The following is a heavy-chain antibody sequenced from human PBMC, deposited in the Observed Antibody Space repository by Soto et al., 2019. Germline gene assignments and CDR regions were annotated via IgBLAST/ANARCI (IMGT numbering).Heavy chain of an antibody. CDR3: ARASTPDSTGYDY. CDR1: GFTLSDHY. CDR2: SRNRVKSFTT. V-gene: IGHV3-72*01. D-gene: IGHD3-3*01. J-gene: IGHJ4*02. Sequence: EVQLVESGGGLVQPGGSLRLSCAASGFTLSDHYLDWVRQAPGKGLEWVGRSRNRVKSFTTAYAASVRGRFTFSRDDSTNSPYLQMNSLKTDDTAVYYCARASTPDSTGYDYWGQGTLVTVSS.